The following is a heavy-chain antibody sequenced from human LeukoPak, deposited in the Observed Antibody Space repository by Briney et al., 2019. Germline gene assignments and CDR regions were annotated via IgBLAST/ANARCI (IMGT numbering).Heavy chain of an antibody. Sequence: PGGSLRLSCAASGFTSSSYAMHWVRQAPGKGLEWVAVISYDGSNKYYADSVKGRFTISRDNSKNTLYLQMNSLRAEDTAVYYCARENIVVVPAAMGVDYYYMDVWGKGTTVTVSS. J-gene: IGHJ6*03. V-gene: IGHV3-30*04. D-gene: IGHD2-2*01. CDR2: ISYDGSNK. CDR1: GFTSSSYA. CDR3: ARENIVVVPAAMGVDYYYMDV.